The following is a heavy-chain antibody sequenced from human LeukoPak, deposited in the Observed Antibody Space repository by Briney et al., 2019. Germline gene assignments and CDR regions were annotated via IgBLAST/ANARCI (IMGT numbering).Heavy chain of an antibody. CDR3: ARGGPAAGRFDY. J-gene: IGHJ4*02. CDR1: GFTFSSYW. D-gene: IGHD6-13*01. Sequence: GGSLRLSCAASGFTFSSYWMHWVRQAPGKGLEWVSVIYSGGSTYYADSVKGRFTISRDNSKNTLYLQMNSLRAEDTAVYYCARGGPAAGRFDYWGQGTLVTVSS. CDR2: IYSGGST. V-gene: IGHV3-66*01.